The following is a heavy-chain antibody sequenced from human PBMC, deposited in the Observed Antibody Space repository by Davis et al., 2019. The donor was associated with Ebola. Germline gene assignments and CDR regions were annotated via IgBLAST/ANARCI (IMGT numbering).Heavy chain of an antibody. CDR3: ARGWSGEHYYYYYMDV. CDR1: GYTFTGYY. CDR2: IIPIFGTA. V-gene: IGHV1-69*13. J-gene: IGHJ6*03. D-gene: IGHD3-3*01. Sequence: SVKVSCKASGYTFTGYYMHWVRQAPGQGLEWMGGIIPIFGTANYAQKFQGRVTITADESTSTAYMELSSLRSEDTAVYYCARGWSGEHYYYYYMDVWGKGTTVTVSS.